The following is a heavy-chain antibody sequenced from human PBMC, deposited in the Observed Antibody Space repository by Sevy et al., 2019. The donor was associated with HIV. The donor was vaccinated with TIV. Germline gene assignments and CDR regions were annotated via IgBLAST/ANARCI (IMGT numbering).Heavy chain of an antibody. CDR2: MYYSGFT. J-gene: IGHJ4*02. D-gene: IGHD2-2*01. Sequence: SETLSLTCTVSGVSISSYYWSWIRQSPGKGLEWIGYMYYSGFTNYNPSLKSRVTISVDTSKNQFSLKLSSVTAADTAVYYCARGSSSPDYWGQGILVTVSS. V-gene: IGHV4-59*01. CDR3: ARGSSSPDY. CDR1: GVSISSYY.